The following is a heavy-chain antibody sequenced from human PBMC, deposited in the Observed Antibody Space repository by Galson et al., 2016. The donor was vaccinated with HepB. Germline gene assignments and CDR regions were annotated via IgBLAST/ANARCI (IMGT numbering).Heavy chain of an antibody. CDR2: ISGSGDFT. V-gene: IGHV3-23*01. CDR3: AREMGYGDSGYFDP. CDR1: GFIFSDYA. Sequence: SLRLSCATSGFIFSDYAISWVRQAPGKGLEWVSSISGSGDFTYYADSVRGRFTISKDYSNKVVFLEMHTLTSEDTAVYYCAREMGYGDSGYFDPWGQGTLGTVSS. J-gene: IGHJ5*02. D-gene: IGHD2-21*01.